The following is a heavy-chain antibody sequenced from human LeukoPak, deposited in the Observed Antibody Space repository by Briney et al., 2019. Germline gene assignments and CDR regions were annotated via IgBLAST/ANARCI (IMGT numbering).Heavy chain of an antibody. CDR2: IGTVGDT. CDR1: GFTFSTSD. Sequence: GGSLRLSCAASGFTFSTSDMHWVRQTPGKGLEWVSAIGTVGDTYYPGSVKGRFTISRENAKNSLYLQMNSLRAGDTAVYYCARDYGDYQLFDYWGQGTLVTVSS. V-gene: IGHV3-13*01. J-gene: IGHJ4*02. D-gene: IGHD4-17*01. CDR3: ARDYGDYQLFDY.